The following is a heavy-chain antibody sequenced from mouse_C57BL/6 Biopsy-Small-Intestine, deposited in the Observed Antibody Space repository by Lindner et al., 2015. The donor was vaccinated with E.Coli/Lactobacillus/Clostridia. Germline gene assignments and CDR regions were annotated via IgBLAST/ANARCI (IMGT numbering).Heavy chain of an antibody. CDR2: ISSGGSYT. D-gene: IGHD1-1*01. CDR3: ARLGSGYDAMDY. CDR1: GFTFSSYG. Sequence: EVQLQESGGDLVKPGGSLKLSCAASGFTFSSYGMSWVRQTPDKRLEWVATISSGGSYTYYPDSVKGRFTISRDNAKNTLYLQMSSLKSEDTAMYYCARLGSGYDAMDYWGQGTSVTVSS. J-gene: IGHJ4*01. V-gene: IGHV5-6*01.